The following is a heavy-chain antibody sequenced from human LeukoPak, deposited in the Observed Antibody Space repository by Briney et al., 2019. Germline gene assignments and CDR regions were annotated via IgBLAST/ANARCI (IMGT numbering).Heavy chain of an antibody. V-gene: IGHV3-30*18. CDR1: GFTFSSYG. Sequence: GGSLRLYCAASGFTFSSYGMHWDRQAPGKGLEWVAVISYDGSNKYYADSVKGRFSISRDNSKNTLYLQMNSLRAEDTAVYYCAKANHQLLWFGELLFDYWGQGTLVTVSS. CDR2: ISYDGSNK. D-gene: IGHD3-10*01. CDR3: AKANHQLLWFGELLFDY. J-gene: IGHJ4*02.